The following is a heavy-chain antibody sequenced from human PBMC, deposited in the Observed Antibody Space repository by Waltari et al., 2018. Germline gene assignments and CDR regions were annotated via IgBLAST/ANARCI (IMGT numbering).Heavy chain of an antibody. D-gene: IGHD2-21*01. J-gene: IGHJ4*02. CDR2: IFHSGGT. Sequence: QVQLQESGPGLVKPSETLSLTCPVPGYSIRSGYYWGWIRQPPGKGLEWIGSIFHSGGTYYNPTLKSRVTISVDTSKNQFSLKLSSVTAADTAVYYCARHEVGHIVVGPPGYWGQGTLVTVSS. CDR1: GYSIRSGYY. V-gene: IGHV4-38-2*01. CDR3: ARHEVGHIVVGPPGY.